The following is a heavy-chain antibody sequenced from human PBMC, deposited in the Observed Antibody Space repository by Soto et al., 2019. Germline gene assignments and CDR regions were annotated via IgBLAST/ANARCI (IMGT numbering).Heavy chain of an antibody. D-gene: IGHD3-22*01. Sequence: SETLSLTCSVSGYLISSGYYWGWIRQTPGKGLEWLGSIDYSGRTYYNPSLKSRVSTSVDLSKNQFSLNLRSVTAADTAVYFCARASSTGYDSYYFDYWGQGTLVTVSS. CDR1: GYLISSGYY. V-gene: IGHV4-38-2*02. CDR2: IDYSGRT. J-gene: IGHJ4*02. CDR3: ARASSTGYDSYYFDY.